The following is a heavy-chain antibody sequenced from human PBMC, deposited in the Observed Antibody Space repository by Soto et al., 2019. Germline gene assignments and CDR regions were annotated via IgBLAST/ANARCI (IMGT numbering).Heavy chain of an antibody. Sequence: GGSLRLSCAASGFSFSHYAMHWVRQPPGKGLEWVALISYDGENQYFTDSVRGRFTISRDNSKTAVYLEMNNLRLDDTATYYCVSPHSESSNAFDLWGQGTLVTVSS. V-gene: IGHV3-30*04. CDR2: ISYDGENQ. D-gene: IGHD3-10*01. CDR1: GFSFSHYA. CDR3: VSPHSESSNAFDL. J-gene: IGHJ5*02.